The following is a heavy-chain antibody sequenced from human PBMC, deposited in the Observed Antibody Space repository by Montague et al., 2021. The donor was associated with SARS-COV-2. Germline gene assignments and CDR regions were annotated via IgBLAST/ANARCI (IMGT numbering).Heavy chain of an antibody. V-gene: IGHV3-48*02. Sequence: SLRLSCAASGFTFSSYSMNWVRQAPEKGLEWVSYISSSSSTIYYADSVKGRFTISRDNAKNSLYLQMNSLRDEDTAVYYCARDRWDRNGMDVWGQGTTVTVSS. CDR1: GFTFSSYS. J-gene: IGHJ6*02. CDR2: ISSSSSTI. D-gene: IGHD5-24*01. CDR3: ARDRWDRNGMDV.